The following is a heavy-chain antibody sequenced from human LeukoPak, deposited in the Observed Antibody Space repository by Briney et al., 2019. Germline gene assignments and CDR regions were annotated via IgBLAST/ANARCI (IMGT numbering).Heavy chain of an antibody. CDR1: GYTFTSYY. Sequence: ASVKVSCKASGYTFTSYYMHWVRQAPGQGLEWMGRINPSGGSTSYAQKFQGRVTMTRDTSTRTVYMELGSLRSEDTAVYYCARVFEDGFNPAYFDYWGQGTLVTVSS. CDR3: ARVFEDGFNPAYFDY. V-gene: IGHV1-46*01. D-gene: IGHD5-24*01. CDR2: INPSGGST. J-gene: IGHJ4*02.